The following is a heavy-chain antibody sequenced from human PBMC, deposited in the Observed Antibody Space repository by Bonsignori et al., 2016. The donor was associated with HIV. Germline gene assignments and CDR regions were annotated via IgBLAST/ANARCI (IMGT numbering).Heavy chain of an antibody. D-gene: IGHD7-27*01. CDR2: INSEGSST. V-gene: IGHV3-74*01. Sequence: VRQAPGKGLVWVSRINSEGSSTSYADSVKGRFTISRDNAKNTLYLQMNSLRAEDTAVYYCARGGVNWDPYYYYYMDVWGKGTTVTVSS. J-gene: IGHJ6*03. CDR3: ARGGVNWDPYYYYYMDV.